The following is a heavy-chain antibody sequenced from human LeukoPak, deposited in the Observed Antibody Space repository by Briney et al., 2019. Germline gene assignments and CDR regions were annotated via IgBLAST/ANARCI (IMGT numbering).Heavy chain of an antibody. CDR2: ISGSGDST. CDR3: ARGFDC. Sequence: GGSLRHPCAAAGFTFSSFGMSWVRQAPGKGLEWVSAISGSGDSTYYADSVEGRFTISRDNSKNTLYMQMNSLRAEDTAVYYCARGFDCWGQGTLVTVSS. CDR1: GFTFSSFG. V-gene: IGHV3-23*01. J-gene: IGHJ4*02.